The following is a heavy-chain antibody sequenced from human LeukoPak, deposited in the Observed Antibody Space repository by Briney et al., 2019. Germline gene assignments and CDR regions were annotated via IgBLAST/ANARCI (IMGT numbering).Heavy chain of an antibody. V-gene: IGHV4-34*01. CDR2: INHSGST. J-gene: IGHJ4*02. D-gene: IGHD6-13*01. Sequence: PSETLSLTCAVYGGSFSGYYWSWIRQPPGKGLEWIGEINHSGSTNYNPSLKSRVTISVDTSKNQFSLKLSSVTAADTAVYYCARAPIAAADEDYWGQGTLVTVSS. CDR1: GGSFSGYY. CDR3: ARAPIAAADEDY.